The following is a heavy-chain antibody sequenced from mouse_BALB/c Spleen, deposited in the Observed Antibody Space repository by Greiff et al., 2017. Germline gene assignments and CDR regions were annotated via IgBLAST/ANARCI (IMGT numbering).Heavy chain of an antibody. CDR1: GYTFTSYW. CDR2: INPSTGYT. D-gene: IGHD1-2*01. J-gene: IGHJ3*01. V-gene: IGHV1-7*01. Sequence: QVQLQQSGAELAKPGASVKMSCKASGYTFTSYWMHWVKQRPGQGLEWIGYINPSTGYTEYNQKFKDKATLTADKSSSTAYMQLSSLTSEDSAVYYCAKEGAYGYGFAYWGQGTLVTVSA. CDR3: AKEGAYGYGFAY.